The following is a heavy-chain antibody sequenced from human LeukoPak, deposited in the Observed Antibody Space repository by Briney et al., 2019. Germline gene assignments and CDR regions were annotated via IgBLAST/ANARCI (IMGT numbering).Heavy chain of an antibody. CDR2: IYHSGNT. Sequence: PSETLSLTCTVSDYSISSGYYWGWIRQPPGKGLEWIGSIYHSGNTYYNPSLKSRVTISVDTSKNQFSLKLSSVTAADTAVYYCARLVGATASFWGQGTLATVSS. V-gene: IGHV4-38-2*02. CDR3: ARLVGATASF. CDR1: DYSISSGYY. D-gene: IGHD1-26*01. J-gene: IGHJ4*02.